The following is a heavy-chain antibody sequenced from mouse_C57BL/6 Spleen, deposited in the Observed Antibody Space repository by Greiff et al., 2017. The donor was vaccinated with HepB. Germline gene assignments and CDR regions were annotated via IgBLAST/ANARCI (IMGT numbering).Heavy chain of an antibody. CDR3: ARLGITTVVDFFDY. D-gene: IGHD1-1*01. Sequence: QLQQSGAELARPGASVKLSCKASGYTFTSYGISWVKQRTGQGLEWIGEIYPRSGNTYYNEKFKGKATLTADKSSSTAYMELRSLTSEDSAVYFCARLGITTVVDFFDYWGQGTTLTVSS. J-gene: IGHJ2*01. CDR1: GYTFTSYG. CDR2: IYPRSGNT. V-gene: IGHV1-81*01.